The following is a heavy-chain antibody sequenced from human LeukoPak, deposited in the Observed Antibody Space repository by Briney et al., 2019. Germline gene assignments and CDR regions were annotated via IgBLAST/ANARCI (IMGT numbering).Heavy chain of an antibody. D-gene: IGHD1-26*01. V-gene: IGHV1-18*01. Sequence: GASVKVSCKASGYTFTSYGISWVRQAPGQGLEWMGWISAYNGNTNYAQKLQGRVTMTTDTSTSTAYMEPRSLRSDDTAVYYCARDRVVGATKPSFFDYWGQGALVTVS. CDR1: GYTFTSYG. CDR2: ISAYNGNT. J-gene: IGHJ4*02. CDR3: ARDRVVGATKPSFFDY.